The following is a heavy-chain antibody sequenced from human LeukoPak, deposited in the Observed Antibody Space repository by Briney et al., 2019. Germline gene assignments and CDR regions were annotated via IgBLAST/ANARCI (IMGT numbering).Heavy chain of an antibody. CDR3: ARIGRASGSYYTLLDF. CDR1: GGSISSSSYY. J-gene: IGHJ4*02. V-gene: IGHV4-39*01. Sequence: KPSETLSLTCTVSGGSISSSSYYWGWLRQPPGKGLEWIGGIYYSGITYYNPSLKSRVTISVDTSKNQFSLKLTSVTAADTAVYFCARIGRASGSYYTLLDFWGQGTLVTVSS. D-gene: IGHD1-26*01. CDR2: IYYSGIT.